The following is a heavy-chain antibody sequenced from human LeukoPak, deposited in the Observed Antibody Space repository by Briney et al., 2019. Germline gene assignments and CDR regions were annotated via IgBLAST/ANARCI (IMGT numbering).Heavy chain of an antibody. J-gene: IGHJ4*02. Sequence: ASVKVSCKASGYTFTSYYMHWVRQAPGQGLEWMGIINPSGGSTSYAQKFQGRVTMTRDTSTSTVYMELSSLRSEDTAVYYCARGGLVLRFLEWLSPPADYWGQGTLVTVSS. CDR3: ARGGLVLRFLEWLSPPADY. CDR1: GYTFTSYY. V-gene: IGHV1-46*01. CDR2: INPSGGST. D-gene: IGHD3-3*01.